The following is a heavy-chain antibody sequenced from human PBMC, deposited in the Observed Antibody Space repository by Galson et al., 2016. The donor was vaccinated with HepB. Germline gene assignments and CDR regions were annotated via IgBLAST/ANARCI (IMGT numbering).Heavy chain of an antibody. V-gene: IGHV2-5*02. CDR3: VHGVGAFDP. CDR2: TYWDDDK. D-gene: IGHD1-26*01. J-gene: IGHJ5*02. Sequence: PALVKPTQTLTLTCTFSGFSLSTSGVGVGWSRQPPGKALEWPAPTYWDDDKRYSPSLKSRLTIAKDTSKNQVILTMTNMDPVDTATYYCVHGVGAFDPWGQGTLVTVSS. CDR1: GFSLSTSGVG.